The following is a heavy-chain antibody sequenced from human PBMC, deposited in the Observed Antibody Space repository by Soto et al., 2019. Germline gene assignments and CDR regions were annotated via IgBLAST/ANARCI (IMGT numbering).Heavy chain of an antibody. V-gene: IGHV5-51*01. J-gene: IGHJ4*02. D-gene: IGHD5-18*01. Sequence: GESLKISCKGSGYIFTSYWIGWVRQMPGKGLEEMGIIYPGDSDTRYSTSFQGQVTISADKSISTAYQQWSSLKASDSAMYFCARGYRTSDYWGQGTLVTVSS. CDR2: IYPGDSDT. CDR3: ARGYRTSDY. CDR1: GYIFTSYW.